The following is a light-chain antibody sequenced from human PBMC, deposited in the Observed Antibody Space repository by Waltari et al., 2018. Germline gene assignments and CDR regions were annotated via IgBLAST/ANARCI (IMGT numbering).Light chain of an antibody. V-gene: IGKV4-1*01. CDR1: DSVLYSFNNKNY. CDR3: VQSLELPYT. Sequence: DIVMTQSPDSLAVSLGERATINCRSSDSVLYSFNNKNYLAWFQQKPGQPPQLLFHWASSRESGVPDRFSARWSGTDFTLRISRMEAEDVGVYYCVQSLELPYTFGQGTKLEI. CDR2: WAS. J-gene: IGKJ2*01.